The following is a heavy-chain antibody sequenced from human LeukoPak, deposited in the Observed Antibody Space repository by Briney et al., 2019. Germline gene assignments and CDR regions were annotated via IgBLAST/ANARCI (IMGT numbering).Heavy chain of an antibody. CDR3: SRLTDSGSYYGRVGY. Sequence: GGSLRLSCAASGFTFSSYGMSWVRQAPGKGLEWVSSTSGSGDRTYYADSVKGRFTISRDNSKNTLYLQMNSLKTEDTAVYYCSRLTDSGSYYGRVGYWGQGTLVTVSS. CDR2: TSGSGDRT. D-gene: IGHD1-26*01. V-gene: IGHV3-23*01. CDR1: GFTFSSYG. J-gene: IGHJ4*02.